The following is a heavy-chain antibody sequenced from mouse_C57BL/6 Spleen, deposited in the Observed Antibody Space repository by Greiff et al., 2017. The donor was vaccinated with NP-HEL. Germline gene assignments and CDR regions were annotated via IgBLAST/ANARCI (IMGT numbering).Heavy chain of an antibody. CDR2: ISSGSSTI. Sequence: EVQGVESGGGLVKPGGSLKLSCAASGFTFSDYGMHWVRQAPEKGLEWVAYISSGSSTIYYADTVKGRFTISRDNAKNTLFLQMTSLRSEDTAMYYWARSPEYDGSSYGYFDVWGTGTTVTVSS. CDR1: GFTFSDYG. V-gene: IGHV5-17*01. CDR3: ARSPEYDGSSYGYFDV. D-gene: IGHD1-1*01. J-gene: IGHJ1*03.